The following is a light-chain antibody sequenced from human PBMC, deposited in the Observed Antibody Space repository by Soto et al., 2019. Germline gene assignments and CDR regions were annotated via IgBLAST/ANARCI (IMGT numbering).Light chain of an antibody. CDR1: QSISSW. V-gene: IGKV1-5*03. CDR2: KAS. J-gene: IGKJ1*01. CDR3: QQYNSSPWT. Sequence: DIQMTQSPSTLSASVGDRVTITCRASQSISSWLSWYQHKPGKAPNLLIYKASSLESGVPSRFSGSGSGTEFTLTISSMQPADSAHYYCQQYNSSPWTFGQGTKVDIK.